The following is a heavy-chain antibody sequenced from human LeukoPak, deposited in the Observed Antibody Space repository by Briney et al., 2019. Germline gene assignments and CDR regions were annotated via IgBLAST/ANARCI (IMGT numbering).Heavy chain of an antibody. D-gene: IGHD3-10*01. CDR2: ISAYNGNT. Sequence: ASVKVSCKASGYTFTSYGVSWVRQAPGQGLEWMGWISAYNGNTNYAQKLQGRVTMTTDTSTSTAYMELRSLRSDDPAVYYCARALYYGSGSYYFDYWGQGTLVTVSS. CDR3: ARALYYGSGSYYFDY. CDR1: GYTFTSYG. J-gene: IGHJ4*02. V-gene: IGHV1-18*01.